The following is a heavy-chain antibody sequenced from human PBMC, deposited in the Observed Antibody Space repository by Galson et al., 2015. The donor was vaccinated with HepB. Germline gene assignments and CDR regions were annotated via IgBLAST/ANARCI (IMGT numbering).Heavy chain of an antibody. CDR2: ISHDGSNQ. Sequence: SLRLSCATSGFSFRNYGMHWVRQSPGKGLEWLTVISHDGSNQYYADSVKGRFTISRDNSKNTLFLQMNSLIAEDTAVYFCAKMRYCSSTTCNDPLDYWGQGTLVTVSS. V-gene: IGHV3-30*18. CDR1: GFSFRNYG. CDR3: AKMRYCSSTTCNDPLDY. D-gene: IGHD2-2*01. J-gene: IGHJ4*02.